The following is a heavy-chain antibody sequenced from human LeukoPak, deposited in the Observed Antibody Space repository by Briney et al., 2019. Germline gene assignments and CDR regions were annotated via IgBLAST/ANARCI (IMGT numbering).Heavy chain of an antibody. CDR1: GGSLSNFY. CDR2: IHYSGIT. CDR3: ARHVRDMGRYYFDF. D-gene: IGHD3-16*01. J-gene: IGHJ4*02. V-gene: IGHV4-59*08. Sequence: SETLSLTCTVSGGSLSNFYWTWVRQPPGKGLECIGYIHYSGITNYNPSLKSRVTISVDTSKNQFSLRLSSVTAADTAVYYCARHVRDMGRYYFDFWGQGTLITVSS.